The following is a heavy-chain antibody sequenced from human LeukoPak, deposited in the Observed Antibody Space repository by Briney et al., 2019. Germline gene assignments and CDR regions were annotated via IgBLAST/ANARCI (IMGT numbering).Heavy chain of an antibody. V-gene: IGHV3-48*01. D-gene: IGHD6-13*01. J-gene: IGHJ4*02. Sequence: GGSLRLSCAASGFTSSSYSMNWVRQAPGKGLEWVSYIGSSSSTIYYADSVKGRFTISRDNAKNSLYLQMNSLRAEDTAVYYCARFRPVISGYSGSSPFDYWGQGTLVTVSS. CDR3: ARFRPVISGYSGSSPFDY. CDR2: IGSSSSTI. CDR1: GFTSSSYS.